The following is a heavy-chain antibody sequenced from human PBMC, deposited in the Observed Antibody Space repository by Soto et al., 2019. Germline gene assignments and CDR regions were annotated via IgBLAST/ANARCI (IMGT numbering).Heavy chain of an antibody. D-gene: IGHD3-3*01. V-gene: IGHV3-21*01. CDR2: ISSSSSYI. CDR1: GFTFSSYS. Sequence: PGGSLRLSCAASGFTFSSYSMNWVRQAPGKGLEWVSSISSSSSYIYYADSVKGRFTISRDNAKNSLYLQMNSLRAEDTAVYYCARVGDFWSGYYYYGMDVWGQGTTVTVSS. J-gene: IGHJ6*02. CDR3: ARVGDFWSGYYYYGMDV.